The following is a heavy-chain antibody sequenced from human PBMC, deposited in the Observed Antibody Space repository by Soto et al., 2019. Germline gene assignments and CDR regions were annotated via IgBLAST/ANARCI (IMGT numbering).Heavy chain of an antibody. Sequence: GGSLRLCCAASGFTFSSYGMHWIRKAPGKGLEWVAVISYDGSNKYYADSVKGRFTISRDNSKNTLYLQMNSLRAEDTAVYYCAKDLGKYYYDSSGYSVPSCFDYWGQGTLVTVSS. CDR2: ISYDGSNK. J-gene: IGHJ4*02. CDR3: AKDLGKYYYDSSGYSVPSCFDY. D-gene: IGHD3-22*01. CDR1: GFTFSSYG. V-gene: IGHV3-30*18.